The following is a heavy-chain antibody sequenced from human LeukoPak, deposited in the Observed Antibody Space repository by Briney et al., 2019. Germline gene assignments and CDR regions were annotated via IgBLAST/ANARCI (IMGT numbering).Heavy chain of an antibody. CDR1: GYTFSRYA. D-gene: IGHD2-15*01. V-gene: IGHV3-23*01. J-gene: IGHJ4*02. CDR3: AKPAYCSGGSCYSISYFDY. CDR2: ISGSGGST. Sequence: GGSVKLSCAASGYTFSRYAMSWVRQAPGKGLEWVSGISGSGGSTYYADSVNGRFTISRDNSKNTLYLQMNSLRAEDTAVYYCAKPAYCSGGSCYSISYFDYWGQGTLVTVSS.